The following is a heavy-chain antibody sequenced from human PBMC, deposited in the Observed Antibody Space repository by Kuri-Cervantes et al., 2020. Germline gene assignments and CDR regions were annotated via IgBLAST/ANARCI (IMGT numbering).Heavy chain of an antibody. D-gene: IGHD4-17*01. V-gene: IGHV3-23*01. J-gene: IGHJ4*02. Sequence: GESLKISCAVSGFTFSTYAMNWVRQAPGKGLVWVSRINSDGSSTYYADSVKGRFTISRDNSKNTLYLQMNSLRAEDTAVYYCAKSPRVYYGDYPPDYWGQGTLVTVSS. CDR3: AKSPRVYYGDYPPDY. CDR1: GFTFSTYA. CDR2: INSDGSST.